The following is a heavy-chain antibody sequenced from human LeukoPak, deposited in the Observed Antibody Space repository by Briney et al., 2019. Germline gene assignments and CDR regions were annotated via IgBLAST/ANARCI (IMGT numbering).Heavy chain of an antibody. J-gene: IGHJ5*02. CDR1: GDSVSSNSAA. CDR3: AIHSSSWYGRAKTFDP. CDR2: TYYRSKWYN. D-gene: IGHD6-13*01. V-gene: IGHV6-1*01. Sequence: SQTLSLTCAISGDSVSSNSAAWNWIRQSPSRGLEWLGRTYYRSKWYNDYAVSVKSRITINPDTSKNQFSLQLSSVTAADTAVYYCAIHSSSWYGRAKTFDPWGQGTLVTVSS.